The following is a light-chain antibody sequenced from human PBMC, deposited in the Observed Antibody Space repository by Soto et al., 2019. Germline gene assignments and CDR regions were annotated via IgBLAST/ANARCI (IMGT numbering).Light chain of an antibody. CDR2: WAS. CDR1: QNVFYSSNNKNY. J-gene: IGKJ5*01. V-gene: IGKV4-1*01. Sequence: DIVMTQSPDSLAVSLGERATINCKSSQNVFYSSNNKNYLAWYQQKPGQPPKLLIYWASTRESGVPDRFSGSGSGPDFTLTISSLQAEDVAVYYCQQYYSITTFGQGTRLEIK. CDR3: QQYYSITT.